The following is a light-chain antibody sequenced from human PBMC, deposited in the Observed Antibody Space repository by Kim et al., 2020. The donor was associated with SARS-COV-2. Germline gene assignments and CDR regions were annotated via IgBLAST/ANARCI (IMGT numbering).Light chain of an antibody. CDR1: QSLVYSDGNTY. V-gene: IGKV2-30*01. Sequence: DVVMTQSPLSLPVTLGQPASISCRSSQSLVYSDGNTYLNWFQQRPGQSPRRLIYKVSNRDSGVPDRFSGSGSATDFTLKISRVEAEDVGVYYCMQGTLWPPTLGQGTNLEI. J-gene: IGKJ2*01. CDR3: MQGTLWPPT. CDR2: KVS.